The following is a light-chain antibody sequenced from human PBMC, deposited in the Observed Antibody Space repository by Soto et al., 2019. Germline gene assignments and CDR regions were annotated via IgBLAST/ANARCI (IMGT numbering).Light chain of an antibody. V-gene: IGKV3-15*01. Sequence: EIVMTQSPSTLSESAGERATLSCRASQSVSSHLAWYQQKPGQAPRLLIYDASTRATGIPARFSGSGSGTDFTLTISRLEPEDFAVYYCQQYGSSPQTFGQGTKVDIK. J-gene: IGKJ1*01. CDR2: DAS. CDR3: QQYGSSPQT. CDR1: QSVSSH.